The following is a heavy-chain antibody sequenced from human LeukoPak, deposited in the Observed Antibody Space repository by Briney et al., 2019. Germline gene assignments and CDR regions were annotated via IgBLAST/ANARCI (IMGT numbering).Heavy chain of an antibody. J-gene: IGHJ6*02. V-gene: IGHV3-9*01. CDR1: GFTFDDYA. CDR2: ISWNSGSI. CDR3: AKDMSPRDYYGMDV. Sequence: PGGSLRLSCAASGFTFDDYAMHWVRQAPGKGLEWVSGISWNSGSIGYADSVKGRFTISRDNAKNSLYLQMNSLRAEDTALYYCAKDMSPRDYYGMDVWGQGTTVTVSS.